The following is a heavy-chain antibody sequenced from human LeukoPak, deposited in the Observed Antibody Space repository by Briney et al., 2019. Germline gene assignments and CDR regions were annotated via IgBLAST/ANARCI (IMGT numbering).Heavy chain of an antibody. Sequence: PGGSLRLSCVGSGFPFSDYWMSWVRQAPGKGLEWVANIKQDGREKDYVDALKGRFTISRDNAKNSLYLQMNSLRAEDTAVYYCARWLELMRNFDWWGQGTLVTVSS. CDR2: IKQDGREK. CDR3: ARWLELMRNFDW. V-gene: IGHV3-7*01. CDR1: GFPFSDYW. D-gene: IGHD5-24*01. J-gene: IGHJ4*02.